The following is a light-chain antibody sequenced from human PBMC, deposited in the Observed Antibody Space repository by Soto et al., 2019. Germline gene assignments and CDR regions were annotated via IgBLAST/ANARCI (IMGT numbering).Light chain of an antibody. J-gene: IGLJ1*01. Sequence: QSALTQPRSVSGSPGQSVTISCTGTSSDVGGYNYVSWYQQHPGKAPKLMIYDVSKRPSGVPDRFSGSKSGNTASLTISGLQAEDEADYYCCSYAGRRVFGPGTKLTVL. CDR3: CSYAGRRV. V-gene: IGLV2-11*01. CDR2: DVS. CDR1: SSDVGGYNY.